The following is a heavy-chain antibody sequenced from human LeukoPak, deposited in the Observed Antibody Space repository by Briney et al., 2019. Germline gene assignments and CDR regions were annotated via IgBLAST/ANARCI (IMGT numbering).Heavy chain of an antibody. CDR3: ARRVPLYGMDV. Sequence: GQSLRLSCVGSGFSISTYELIWVRQAPGKGLEWVSKINVDVSVTHYTQSVKGRFTISRDNAQNSLFLQMNSLRAEDTALYYCARRVPLYGMDVWGQGTTVTVSS. J-gene: IGHJ6*02. D-gene: IGHD4/OR15-4a*01. V-gene: IGHV3-48*03. CDR2: INVDVSVT. CDR1: GFSISTYE.